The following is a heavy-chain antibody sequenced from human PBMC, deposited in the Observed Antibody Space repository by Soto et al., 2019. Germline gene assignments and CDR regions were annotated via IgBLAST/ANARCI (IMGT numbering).Heavy chain of an antibody. CDR1: GDSIGRFY. CDR3: ARDLSGTGLDI. CDR2: VYSTGGT. Sequence: PSETLSLTCNVSGDSIGRFYWSWIRQSAEKGLEWIGRVYSTGGTAYNPALKGRVTISLDRSNNHVSLEMNSVTAADTAVYFCARDLSGTGLDIWGRRTRVTVSS. D-gene: IGHD1-26*01. J-gene: IGHJ6*02. V-gene: IGHV4-4*07.